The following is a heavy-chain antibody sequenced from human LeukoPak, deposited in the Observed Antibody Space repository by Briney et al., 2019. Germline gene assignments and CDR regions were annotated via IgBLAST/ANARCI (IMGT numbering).Heavy chain of an antibody. V-gene: IGHV3-53*01. CDR1: GFTFRNYA. J-gene: IGHJ4*02. CDR3: ARRGYSGYADRDY. CDR2: IYSGGST. Sequence: GGSLRLSCAASGFTFRNYAVSWVRQAPGKGLEWVSVIYSGGSTYYADSVKGRFTISRDNSKNTLYLQMNSLRAEDTAVYYCARRGYSGYADRDYWGQGTLVTVSS. D-gene: IGHD5-12*01.